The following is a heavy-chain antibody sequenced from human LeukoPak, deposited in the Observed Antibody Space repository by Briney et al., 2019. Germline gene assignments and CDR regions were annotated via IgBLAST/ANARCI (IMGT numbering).Heavy chain of an antibody. Sequence: SETLSLTCTVSGGSITSSSYYWNWIRQPAGKGLEWIGRIYSSGSTNYNPSLKSRVSMSVDTSKNQFSLKLSSVTAADTAVYYCARDMVRGNAHLSFDPWDQGTLVTVSS. CDR3: ARDMVRGNAHLSFDP. CDR1: GGSITSSSYY. J-gene: IGHJ5*02. CDR2: IYSSGST. V-gene: IGHV4-61*02. D-gene: IGHD3-10*01.